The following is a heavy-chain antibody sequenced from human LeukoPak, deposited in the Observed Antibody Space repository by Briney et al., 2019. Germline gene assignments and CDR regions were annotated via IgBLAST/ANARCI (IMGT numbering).Heavy chain of an antibody. V-gene: IGHV4-30-2*01. D-gene: IGHD2-2*01. Sequence: SQTLSLTCTVSGASIHNGANYWSWIRQPPGKGLEWIGSISPSGISYYNPSLKSRVTISVDTSKNQFSLELSSVTAADTAVYHCARVGEIVVVPVSYQWYFDLWGRGTLVTVSS. CDR1: GASIHNGANY. CDR3: ARVGEIVVVPVSYQWYFDL. CDR2: ISPSGIS. J-gene: IGHJ2*01.